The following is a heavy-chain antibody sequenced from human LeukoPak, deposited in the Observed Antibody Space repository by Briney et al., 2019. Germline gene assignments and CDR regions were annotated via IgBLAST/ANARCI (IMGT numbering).Heavy chain of an antibody. CDR2: FGGSGGSI. V-gene: IGHV3-23*01. CDR3: AKSDCGGDCHLLDY. J-gene: IGHJ4*02. CDR1: GFTFSTYA. Sequence: GGSLRLSCAASGFTFSTYAMGWVRQAPGKGLEWVSHFGGSGGSIYYADSVKGRFTISRDNSKNTLYLQVNSLRAEDTAVYYCAKSDCGGDCHLLDYWGQGTLVTVSS. D-gene: IGHD2-21*02.